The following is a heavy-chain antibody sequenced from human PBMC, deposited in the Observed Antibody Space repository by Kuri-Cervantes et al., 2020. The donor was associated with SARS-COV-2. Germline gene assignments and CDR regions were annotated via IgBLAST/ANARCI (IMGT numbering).Heavy chain of an antibody. CDR1: GYTLTELS. Sequence: ASVKVSCKVSGYTLTELSMHWVRQAPGKGLEWMGGFDPEDGETIYAQKFQGRVTMTEDTSTDTAYMELSSLRSEDTAVYYCATTSPYDSSGINWFDPWGQGTLVTGLL. V-gene: IGHV1-24*01. CDR3: ATTSPYDSSGINWFDP. CDR2: FDPEDGET. J-gene: IGHJ5*02. D-gene: IGHD3-22*01.